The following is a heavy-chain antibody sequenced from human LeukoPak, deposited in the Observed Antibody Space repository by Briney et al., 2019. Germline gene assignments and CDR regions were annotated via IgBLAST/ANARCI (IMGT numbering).Heavy chain of an antibody. J-gene: IGHJ3*02. CDR1: GITVSSNY. Sequence: PGVSLRLSCAASGITVSSNYMSWVRHAPRKGLEWVSLINSGSSTYYADSVKGRFTISRDNSKNTLYLQMNSLRAEDTAVYYCARVNRGDAFDIWGQGKLVTVSS. CDR3: ARVNRGDAFDI. D-gene: IGHD3-16*02. V-gene: IGHV3-66*01. CDR2: INSGSST.